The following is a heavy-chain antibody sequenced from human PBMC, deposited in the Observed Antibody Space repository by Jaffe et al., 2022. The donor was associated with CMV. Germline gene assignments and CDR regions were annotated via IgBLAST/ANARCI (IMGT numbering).Heavy chain of an antibody. Sequence: EAQLVESGGGLVQPGGSLRLSCVGSGFTFRSYEMNWVRQAPGKGLEWVAYISPTGSTIDYADSVKGRFTISRDDSKNSLFLQMNSLRVEDTAFYYCATDRRWNYVRYLDYWGQGTLVTVSS. J-gene: IGHJ4*02. D-gene: IGHD1-7*01. CDR1: GFTFRSYE. CDR3: ATDRRWNYVRYLDY. CDR2: ISPTGSTI. V-gene: IGHV3-48*03.